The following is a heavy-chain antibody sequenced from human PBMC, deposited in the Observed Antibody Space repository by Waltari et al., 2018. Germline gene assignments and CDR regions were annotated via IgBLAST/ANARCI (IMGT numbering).Heavy chain of an antibody. J-gene: IGHJ4*02. V-gene: IGHV4-38-2*01. Sequence: VQLQESGPGLVKPSATLSLTCAVSGYSIRRGYWWGWIRQPPGKGLEWIASIYYTGTTTHYTPSLRSRVTISADTSKNQFSLRLTSVTAADTAIYYCANNEWGLPVDWGQGTLVTVSS. CDR1: GYSIRRGYW. CDR2: IYYTGTTT. CDR3: ANNEWGLPVD. D-gene: IGHD1-26*01.